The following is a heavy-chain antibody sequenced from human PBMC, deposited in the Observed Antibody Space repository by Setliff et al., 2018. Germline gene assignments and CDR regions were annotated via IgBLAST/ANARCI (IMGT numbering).Heavy chain of an antibody. V-gene: IGHV1-8*02. CDR3: ARERYFDY. CDR1: GYPFISYD. Sequence: ASVKVSCKASGYPFISYDINWVRQAPGQGLEWMGWMNPNSGKTGYAQKFQGSVIMTRNTSISTAYLELNTLRSDDTAVYYCARERYFDYWGQGTLVTVSS. CDR2: MNPNSGKT. J-gene: IGHJ4*02.